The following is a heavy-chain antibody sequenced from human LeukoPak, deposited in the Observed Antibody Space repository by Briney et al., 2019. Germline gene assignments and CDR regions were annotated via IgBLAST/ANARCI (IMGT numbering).Heavy chain of an antibody. CDR1: GGSFNNYY. CDR3: TSGSYSFYYMDV. D-gene: IGHD1-26*01. V-gene: IGHV4-34*12. J-gene: IGHJ6*03. CDR2: IFHTGST. Sequence: SETLSLTCAVFGGSFNNYYWSWIRQSPGKGLEWIGEIFHTGSTNYNPSLKSRVTISVDTSKNQFSLKLSSVTAADPAVYYCTSGSYSFYYMDVWGKGTTVTVSS.